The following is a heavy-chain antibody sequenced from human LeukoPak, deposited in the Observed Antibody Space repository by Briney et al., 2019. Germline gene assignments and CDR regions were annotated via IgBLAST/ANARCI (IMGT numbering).Heavy chain of an antibody. CDR2: IDPNSGGT. Sequence: ASVKVSCKASGYTFTSYGISWVRQAPGQGLEWMGWIDPNSGGTNYAQKLQGRVTMTRDTSSGTVYMELSSLSSDDTAVYYCARTLYIAAAPGGLDYWGQGTLVTVSS. CDR1: GYTFTSYG. V-gene: IGHV1-2*02. J-gene: IGHJ4*02. CDR3: ARTLYIAAAPGGLDY. D-gene: IGHD6-13*01.